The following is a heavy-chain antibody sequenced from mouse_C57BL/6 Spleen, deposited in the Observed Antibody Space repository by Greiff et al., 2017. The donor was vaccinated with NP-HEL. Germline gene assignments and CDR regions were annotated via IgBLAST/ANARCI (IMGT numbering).Heavy chain of an antibody. CDR3: ARHEGRRDGYDGYAMDY. V-gene: IGHV1-62-2*01. J-gene: IGHJ4*01. CDR1: GYTFTEYT. D-gene: IGHD2-2*01. CDR2: FYPGSGSI. Sequence: VQLQQSGAELVKPGASVKLSCKASGYTFTEYTIHWVKQRSGQGLEWIGWFYPGSGSIKYNEKFKDKDTLTADKSSSTVYMELSRLTSEDSAGYFWARHEGRRDGYDGYAMDYWGQGTSVTVAS.